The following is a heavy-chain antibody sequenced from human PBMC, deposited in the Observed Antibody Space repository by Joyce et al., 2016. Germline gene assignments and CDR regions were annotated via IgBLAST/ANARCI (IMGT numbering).Heavy chain of an antibody. J-gene: IGHJ2*01. CDR2: VYLHGIT. CDR1: GLSFDLHSF. Sequence: QVQLQESGPVLVKPSETLSLTFGVSGLSFDLHSFWGWIRQPPGKGLEWIGKVYLHGITHYSPSLKSRVTISMDTSKNQFSLNLNSVTAADTAVYFCARRPYNVHTPLGSDWYFDLWGRGTLVTVSS. CDR3: ARRPYNVHTPLGSDWYFDL. V-gene: IGHV4-38-2*01. D-gene: IGHD5-18*01.